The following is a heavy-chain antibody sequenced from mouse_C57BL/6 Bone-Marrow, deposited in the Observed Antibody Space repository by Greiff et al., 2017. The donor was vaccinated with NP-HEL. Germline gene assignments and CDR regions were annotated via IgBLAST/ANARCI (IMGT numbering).Heavy chain of an antibody. CDR1: GFNIKDDY. CDR3: TSYGNPYYAMDY. CDR2: IDPEKGDT. Sequence: EVQLQESGAELVRPGASVKLSCTASGFNIKDDYMHWVKQRPEQGLEWIGWIDPEKGDTEYASKFQGKATITADTSSNTAYLQLSSLTSEDTAVYYCTSYGNPYYAMDYWGQGTSVTVSS. J-gene: IGHJ4*01. D-gene: IGHD2-1*01. V-gene: IGHV14-4*01.